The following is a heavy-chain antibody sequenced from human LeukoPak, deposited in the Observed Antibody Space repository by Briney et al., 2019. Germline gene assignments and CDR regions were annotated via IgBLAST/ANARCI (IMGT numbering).Heavy chain of an antibody. Sequence: ASVKLCCKASGYTFTSYGISWVRQAPGHGLEWMGWISAYNGNTNYAQKLPGRVTVTTATSTITAYMELRSLRSDDTAVYYCARIRVSQLERRGPKTDYYYYGMDVWGQGTTVTVSS. CDR2: ISAYNGNT. V-gene: IGHV1-18*01. J-gene: IGHJ6*02. D-gene: IGHD1-1*01. CDR3: ARIRVSQLERRGPKTDYYYYGMDV. CDR1: GYTFTSYG.